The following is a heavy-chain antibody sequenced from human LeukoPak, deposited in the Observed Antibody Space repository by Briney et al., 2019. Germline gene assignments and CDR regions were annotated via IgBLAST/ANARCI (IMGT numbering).Heavy chain of an antibody. J-gene: IGHJ4*02. CDR1: GFTFSSYA. D-gene: IGHD1-26*01. CDR3: AKDRGGSGSYSGVYYFDY. Sequence: GGSLKLSCEASGFTFSSYAMSWVRQAPGKGLEWVSAISGSGGSTYYADSVKGRFTISRDNSKNTLYLQMNSLRAEDTAVYYCAKDRGGSGSYSGVYYFDYWGQGTLVTVSS. CDR2: ISGSGGST. V-gene: IGHV3-23*01.